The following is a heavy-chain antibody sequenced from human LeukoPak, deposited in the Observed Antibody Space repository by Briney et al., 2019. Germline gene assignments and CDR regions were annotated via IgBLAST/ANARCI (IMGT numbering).Heavy chain of an antibody. CDR1: GYTFTTYY. D-gene: IGHD2-21*02. CDR3: VREAFPLQADATRFLGYCGGDCSPFNY. V-gene: IGHV1-46*01. J-gene: IGHJ4*02. CDR2: INPSGDST. Sequence: ASVKVSCKASGYTFTTYYIHWVRQAPGQGLEWMGIINPSGDSTSYAQKFQGRVVMTRDTSTSTVYMELSSLRSEDTAVYYCVREAFPLQADATRFLGYCGGDCSPFNYWGQGTLVTVSS.